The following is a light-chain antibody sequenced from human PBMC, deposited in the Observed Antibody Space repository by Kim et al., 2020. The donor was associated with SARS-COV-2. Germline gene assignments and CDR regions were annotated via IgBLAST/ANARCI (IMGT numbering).Light chain of an antibody. CDR1: NTNIGNNY. Sequence: VNVSGSGGNTNIGNNYVSWYQQLPGTAPQVLIYDNNKRPSGIPDRFSGSKSGTSATLGITGLQAGDEANYFCGTWDSSRSPGHVVFGGGTQLTVL. V-gene: IGLV1-51*01. J-gene: IGLJ2*01. CDR3: GTWDSSRSPGHVV. CDR2: DNN.